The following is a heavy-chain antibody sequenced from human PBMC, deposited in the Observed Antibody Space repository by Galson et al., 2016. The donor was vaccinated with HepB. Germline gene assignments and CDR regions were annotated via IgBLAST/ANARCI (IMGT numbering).Heavy chain of an antibody. CDR3: ARGPGYYSASGRPWDYNPMDV. D-gene: IGHD3-10*01. V-gene: IGHV3-53*01. Sequence: SLRLSCAVSGFSVSTNYMSWVRQAPVKGLEWVSIIYTAGNTYYTDSVKGRFTISRDNAQNTLYLQMTSLTGEDTSVYYCARGPGYYSASGRPWDYNPMDVWGQGTTVIVSS. CDR1: GFSVSTNY. J-gene: IGHJ6*02. CDR2: IYTAGNT.